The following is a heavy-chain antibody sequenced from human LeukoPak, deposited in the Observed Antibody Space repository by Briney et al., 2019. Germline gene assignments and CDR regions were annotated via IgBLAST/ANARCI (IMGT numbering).Heavy chain of an antibody. D-gene: IGHD2-15*01. CDR2: MYSGGST. Sequence: GGPLRLSCAASGFTVSSNYMSWVRQAPGKGLEWVSVMYSGGSTYYADSVKGRFTISRDNSKNTLFLQMNSLRAEDTAVYYCAGDPGGYCSSGSCLGAGYWGQGTLVTVSS. CDR3: AGDPGGYCSSGSCLGAGY. J-gene: IGHJ4*02. CDR1: GFTVSSNY. V-gene: IGHV3-66*02.